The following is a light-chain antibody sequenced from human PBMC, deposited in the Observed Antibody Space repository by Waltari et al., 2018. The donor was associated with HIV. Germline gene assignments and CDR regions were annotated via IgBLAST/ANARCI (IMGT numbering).Light chain of an antibody. J-gene: IGLJ2*01. CDR2: EVS. V-gene: IGLV2-23*02. CDR3: CAYAGSTTYVI. Sequence: QSALTQPASVSGSPGQSSPISCTGTRPDVGGYTLVSWYQQHPGKAPKLMIYEVSQRPSGVSNRFSGSKSGNTASLTISGLQAEDEADYYCCAYAGSTTYVIFGGGTKLTVL. CDR1: RPDVGGYTL.